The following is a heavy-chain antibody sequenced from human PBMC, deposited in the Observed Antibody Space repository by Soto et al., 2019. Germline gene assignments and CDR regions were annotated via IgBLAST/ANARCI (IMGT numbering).Heavy chain of an antibody. D-gene: IGHD2-15*01. Sequence: QVQLQESGPGLVKPSETLSLTCTVSGGSISSYYWSWIRQPPGKGLECIGYIYYSGSTNYNPSLRSRVTIAVDPSKNQFSRKLSSVTAADTAVYYCARAYCSGGSCYSAGGFDPWGQGTLVTVSS. CDR1: GGSISSYY. J-gene: IGHJ5*02. CDR2: IYYSGST. CDR3: ARAYCSGGSCYSAGGFDP. V-gene: IGHV4-59*01.